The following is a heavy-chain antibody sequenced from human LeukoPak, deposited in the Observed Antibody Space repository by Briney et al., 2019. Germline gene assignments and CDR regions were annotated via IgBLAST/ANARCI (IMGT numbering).Heavy chain of an antibody. D-gene: IGHD2-21*01. Sequence: SVTVSCKASGGVFTTYAVSWVRQAPGQGLEWMGSIIPFLGTTNYAQKFQGRVTITADEPTRTAYMELTYVRSDDTAVYYCTIIPNVILFTHYFEYWGQGTLVTVSS. CDR2: IIPFLGTT. V-gene: IGHV1-69*11. CDR1: GGVFTTYA. CDR3: TIIPNVILFTHYFEY. J-gene: IGHJ4*02.